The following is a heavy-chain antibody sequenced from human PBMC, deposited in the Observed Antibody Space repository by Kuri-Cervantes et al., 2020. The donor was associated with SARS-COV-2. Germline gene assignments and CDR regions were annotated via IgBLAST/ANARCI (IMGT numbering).Heavy chain of an antibody. J-gene: IGHJ5*02. Sequence: SVKVSCKASGDSFSSYSFNWVPQAPGQGLERMGGIIPMFGTADYAQKFQGKVTITADESTSTVYMELTSLKSDDTAVYYCARAHEEDGSGGWFDPWGQGTLVTVSS. CDR1: GDSFSSYS. CDR2: IIPMFGTA. V-gene: IGHV1-69*13. CDR3: ARAHEEDGSGGWFDP. D-gene: IGHD1-26*01.